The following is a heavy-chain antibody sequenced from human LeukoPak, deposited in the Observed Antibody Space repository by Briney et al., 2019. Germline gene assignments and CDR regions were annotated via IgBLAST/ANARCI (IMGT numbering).Heavy chain of an antibody. CDR3: ASTMRRELWGEFDY. CDR2: ISGSGGST. J-gene: IGHJ4*02. V-gene: IGHV3-23*01. Sequence: GGSLRLSCAASGFTFSSYAMSWVRQAPGKGLEWVSAISGSGGSTYYADSVKGRFTISRDNSKNTLYLQMNSLRAEDTAVYYCASTMRRELWGEFDYWGQGTLVTVSS. D-gene: IGHD1-26*01. CDR1: GFTFSSYA.